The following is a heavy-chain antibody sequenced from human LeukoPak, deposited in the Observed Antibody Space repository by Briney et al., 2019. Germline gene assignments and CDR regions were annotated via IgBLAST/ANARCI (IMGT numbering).Heavy chain of an antibody. D-gene: IGHD3-22*01. J-gene: IGHJ4*02. V-gene: IGHV3-30*18. CDR1: GFTFSSYG. Sequence: GGSLRLSCAASGFTFSSYGMHWVRKAPGKGLEWVAVISYDGSNKYYADSVKGRFTISRDNSKNTLYLQMNSLRAEDTAVYYCAKDPNRSGYYYWGQGTLVTVSS. CDR2: ISYDGSNK. CDR3: AKDPNRSGYYY.